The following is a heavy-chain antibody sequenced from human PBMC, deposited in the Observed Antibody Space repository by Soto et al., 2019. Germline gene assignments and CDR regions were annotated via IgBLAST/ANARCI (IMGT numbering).Heavy chain of an antibody. D-gene: IGHD3-16*01. CDR2: ISYDGNYI. CDR1: GFAFSSYA. Sequence: PGGSLRLSCEASGFAFSSYAMHWVRQAPGKGLEWVGAISYDGNYIYYADAEKGRFTITRDNSKKTLYVQENSLRPEDTAEYYCAKGILSATIGPYAMDVWGQGTTVTVSS. V-gene: IGHV3-30*18. CDR3: AKGILSATIGPYAMDV. J-gene: IGHJ6*02.